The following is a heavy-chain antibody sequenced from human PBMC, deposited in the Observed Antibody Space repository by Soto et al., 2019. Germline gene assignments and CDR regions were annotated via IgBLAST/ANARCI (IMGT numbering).Heavy chain of an antibody. CDR2: IDNGGTNT. J-gene: IGHJ3*02. CDR1: GYNFGGFW. CDR3: AKDRGRPDAFNI. V-gene: IGHV3-74*01. Sequence: GGSLRLSXAGSGYNFGGFWMHWVRQAPGKGLVWVSRIDNGGTNTVYADAVKGRFTISRDNAKNTLYLQMNSLRAEDTAVYYCAKDRGRPDAFNIWGQGTMVTVSS. D-gene: IGHD3-10*01.